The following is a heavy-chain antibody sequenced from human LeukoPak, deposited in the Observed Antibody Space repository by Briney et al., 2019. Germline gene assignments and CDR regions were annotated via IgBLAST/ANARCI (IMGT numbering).Heavy chain of an antibody. CDR1: GFTFSSYS. CDR3: ARDQAAYSSGWYFHYYYYMDV. D-gene: IGHD6-19*01. J-gene: IGHJ6*03. Sequence: GGSLRLSCAASGFTFSSYSMNWVRQAPGKGLEWVSSISSSSSYIYYADSVKGRFTISRDNAKNSLYLQMNSLSAEDTAVYYCARDQAAYSSGWYFHYYYYMDVWGKGTTVTVSS. CDR2: ISSSSSYI. V-gene: IGHV3-21*01.